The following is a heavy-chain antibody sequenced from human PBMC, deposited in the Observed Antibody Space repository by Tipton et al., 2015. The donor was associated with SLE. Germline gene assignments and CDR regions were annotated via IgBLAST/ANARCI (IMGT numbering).Heavy chain of an antibody. J-gene: IGHJ5*02. Sequence: QSGPEVKKPGASVKVSCKASGYTFTSHGISWVRQAPGQGLEWMGWISAYNGNTNYAQKLQGRVTMTRNTSISTAYMELGSLRSEDTAVYYCARGAPPSGTYSRIDWFDPWGQGTLVTVSS. D-gene: IGHD1-26*01. CDR3: ARGAPPSGTYSRIDWFDP. CDR1: GYTFTSHG. V-gene: IGHV1-18*01. CDR2: ISAYNGNT.